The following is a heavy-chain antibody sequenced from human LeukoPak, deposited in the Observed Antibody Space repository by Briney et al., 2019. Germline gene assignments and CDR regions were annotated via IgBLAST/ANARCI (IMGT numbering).Heavy chain of an antibody. CDR1: GGSISSSSYY. CDR2: IYYSGST. V-gene: IGHV4-39*07. D-gene: IGHD6-19*01. J-gene: IGHJ4*02. Sequence: SETLSLTCTVSGGSISSSSYYWGWIRQPPGKGLEWIGSIYYSGSTYYNPSLKSRVTISIDTSKNQFSLKLSSVTAADTAVYYCARLKGYSSGWYPSYYFDYWGQGTLVTVSS. CDR3: ARLKGYSSGWYPSYYFDY.